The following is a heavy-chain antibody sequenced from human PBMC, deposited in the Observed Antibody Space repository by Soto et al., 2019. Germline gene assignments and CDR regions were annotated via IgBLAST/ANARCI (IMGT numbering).Heavy chain of an antibody. J-gene: IGHJ4*02. D-gene: IGHD3-10*01. Sequence: SETLSLTCTVSGGSISSGSYYWGWIRQPPGKGLEWIGSVYYSGSTYYNPSLKSRVTISVDTSKNQFSLKLSSVTATDTAVYYCARLKYYYGSGSYGYFDYWGQGTLVTSPQ. V-gene: IGHV4-39*01. CDR3: ARLKYYYGSGSYGYFDY. CDR1: GGSISSGSYY. CDR2: VYYSGST.